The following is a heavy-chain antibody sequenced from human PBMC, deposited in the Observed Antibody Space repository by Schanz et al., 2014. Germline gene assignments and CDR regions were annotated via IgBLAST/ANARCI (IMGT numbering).Heavy chain of an antibody. CDR3: ARWFLIRGVILDS. J-gene: IGHJ4*02. D-gene: IGHD3-10*01. Sequence: EVQLAESGGGLVQPGGSLRLSCAASTFTFSSDWMSWVRQAPGKGLEWVSYVSRSTPDIYYADSVKGRFTMSRDNAKNSLYLQMNSLRADDTAMYYCARWFLIRGVILDSWGQGTPITVSS. V-gene: IGHV3-48*01. CDR1: TFTFSSDW. CDR2: VSRSTPDI.